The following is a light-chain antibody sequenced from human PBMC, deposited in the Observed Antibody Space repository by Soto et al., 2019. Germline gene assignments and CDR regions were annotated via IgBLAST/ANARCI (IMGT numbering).Light chain of an antibody. V-gene: IGLV2-8*01. J-gene: IGLJ3*02. CDR2: EVY. CDR1: FNDVGGYNY. Sequence: QSVLTQPPSASGSPGQSVTISCTGTFNDVGGYNYVSWYQQHPGKAPKVIIYEVYKRPSGVPDRFSGSKSGKTASLTVSGLQADDEADYYCSSYVGNNNLEFGGGTKLTVL. CDR3: SSYVGNNNLE.